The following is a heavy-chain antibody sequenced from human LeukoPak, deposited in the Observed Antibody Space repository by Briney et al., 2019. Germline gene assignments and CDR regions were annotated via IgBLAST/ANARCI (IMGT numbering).Heavy chain of an antibody. J-gene: IGHJ3*02. CDR3: ARTHYSSSWYLGRGAFDI. Sequence: GASVKVSCKASGYTFTSYDINWERQATGQELEWMGLMNPNSGNTGYAQKFQGRVTITRNTSISTAYMELSSLRSEDTAVYYCARTHYSSSWYLGRGAFDIWGQGTMVTVSS. V-gene: IGHV1-8*03. CDR1: GYTFTSYD. CDR2: MNPNSGNT. D-gene: IGHD6-13*01.